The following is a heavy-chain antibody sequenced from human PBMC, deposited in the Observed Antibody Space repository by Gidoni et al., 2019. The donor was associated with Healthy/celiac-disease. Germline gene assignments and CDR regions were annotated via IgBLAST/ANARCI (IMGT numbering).Heavy chain of an antibody. D-gene: IGHD5-18*01. J-gene: IGHJ4*02. CDR2: IYTSGST. V-gene: IGHV4-61*02. CDR3: ARETTAMASGPYYFDY. Sequence: WIGRIYTSGSTNYNPSLKSRVTISVDTSKNQFSLKLSSVTAAETAVYYCARETTAMASGPYYFDYWGQGTLVPVSS.